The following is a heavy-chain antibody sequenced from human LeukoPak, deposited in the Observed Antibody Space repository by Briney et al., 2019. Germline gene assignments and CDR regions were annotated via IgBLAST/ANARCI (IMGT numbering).Heavy chain of an antibody. J-gene: IGHJ4*02. CDR1: GFTFSDST. CDR3: TRHTERNSD. V-gene: IGHV3-73*01. Sequence: GGSLKLSCAASGFTFSDSTIHWFRQASGKGLEWVGRIRTKPNTYATAYAASVKGRFIISRDDSKNTAYLQTNSLKTDDTAVYYCTRHTERNSDWGQGTLVTVSS. D-gene: IGHD2/OR15-2a*01. CDR2: IRTKPNTYAT.